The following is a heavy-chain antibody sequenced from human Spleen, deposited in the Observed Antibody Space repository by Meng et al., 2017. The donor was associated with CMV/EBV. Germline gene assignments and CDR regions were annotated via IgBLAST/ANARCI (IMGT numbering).Heavy chain of an antibody. V-gene: IGHV4-39*01. J-gene: IGHJ4*02. CDR1: GGSISSSSYY. CDR2: IYYSGST. CDR3: ARGGEVVVPANNFDY. Sequence: GSLRLSCTVSGGSISSSSYYWGWIRQPPGKGLEWIGSIYYSGSTYYNPSLKSRVTISVDTSKNQFSLKLSSVTAADTAVYYCARGGEVVVPANNFDYWGQGTLVTVSS. D-gene: IGHD2-2*01.